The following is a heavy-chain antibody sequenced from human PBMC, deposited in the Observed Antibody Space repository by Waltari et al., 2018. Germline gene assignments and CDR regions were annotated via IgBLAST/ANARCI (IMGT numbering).Heavy chain of an antibody. J-gene: IGHJ4*02. Sequence: QVQLVQSGAEVEKPGASVKVSCTASGYIFTDFYIHWVRRAPGQGLEWMGWIHSKSGGTNYAQKFRGRVTLTRDTSTTTAYMELSGLRSDDTAIYYCARGGQGMGDYWGQGTLVTVSS. V-gene: IGHV1-2*02. CDR3: ARGGQGMGDY. CDR2: IHSKSGGT. CDR1: GYIFTDFY. D-gene: IGHD6-13*01.